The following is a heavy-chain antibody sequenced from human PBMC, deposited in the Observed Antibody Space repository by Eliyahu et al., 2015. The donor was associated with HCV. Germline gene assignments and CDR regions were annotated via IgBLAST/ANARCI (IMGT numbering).Heavy chain of an antibody. Sequence: EVQLVESGGGLVQPGGSLRISCAASGFTFTTYWMSWVRQAPGQGLEWVANIKQDGSQKYYVDSVKGRFTISRDNTKNSLYLQMNSLGAEDTAVYYCARDEGYNLYWGQGVLVTVSS. J-gene: IGHJ4*02. V-gene: IGHV3-7*01. CDR2: IKQDGSQK. CDR3: ARDEGYNLY. D-gene: IGHD5-24*01. CDR1: GFTFTTYW.